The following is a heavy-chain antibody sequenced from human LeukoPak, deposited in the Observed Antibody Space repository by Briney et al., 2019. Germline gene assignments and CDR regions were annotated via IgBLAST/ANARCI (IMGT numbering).Heavy chain of an antibody. V-gene: IGHV3-23*01. CDR3: AKRPALGASYSGSYPRWD. CDR1: GFTFSSYA. CDR2: ISGMGGST. Sequence: GGSLRLSCAASGFTFSSYAMHWVRQAPGKGLEWVSAISGMGGSTYYADSVKGRFTISRDNSKNTLYLQMNSLRAEDTAVYYCAKRPALGASYSGSYPRWDWGQGTLVTVSS. D-gene: IGHD1-26*01. J-gene: IGHJ4*02.